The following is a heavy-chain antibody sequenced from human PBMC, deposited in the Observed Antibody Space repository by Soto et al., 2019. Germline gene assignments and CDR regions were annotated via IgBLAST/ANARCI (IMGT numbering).Heavy chain of an antibody. J-gene: IGHJ4*02. Sequence: VQLVESEGGVVQPGRSLRLSCAASGFTFSDYAMHWVRQAPGKGLEWVAVVSHDGRNTHYADSVKGRFTISRDSSKNTVSLEITSLRAEDTAVYYCAKGGRQWLVTSDFNYWGQGALVTVSS. D-gene: IGHD6-19*01. CDR2: VSHDGRNT. V-gene: IGHV3-30*18. CDR3: AKGGRQWLVTSDFNY. CDR1: GFTFSDYA.